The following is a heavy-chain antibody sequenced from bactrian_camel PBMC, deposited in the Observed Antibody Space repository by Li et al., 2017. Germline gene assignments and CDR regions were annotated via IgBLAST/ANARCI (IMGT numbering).Heavy chain of an antibody. CDR1: GYTYRSYYC. V-gene: IGHV3S26*01. Sequence: HVQLVESGGGSVQAGGSLRLSCAASGYTYRSYYCMAWFRQAPGKSREGVADIAVDGTARYADSVKGRFTISFDAAVNTLYLQMNNLKPEDTAIYYCAARFGGSCFWKELDGADFGYWGHGTQVTVS. D-gene: IGHD2*01. CDR2: IAVDGTA. J-gene: IGHJ6*01. CDR3: AARFGGSCFWKELDGADFGY.